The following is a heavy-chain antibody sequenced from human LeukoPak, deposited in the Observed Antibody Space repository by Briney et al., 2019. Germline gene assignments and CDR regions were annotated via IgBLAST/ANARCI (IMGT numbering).Heavy chain of an antibody. D-gene: IGHD1-26*01. Sequence: GGSLRLSCAASGFTFSTYGMHWVRQAPSKGLEWVAFITNEGSNKYYTDSVKGRFTISRDNSKNTLYLQMNSLRAEDTAVYYCAKELFQWANADYWGQGTLVIVSS. V-gene: IGHV3-30*02. J-gene: IGHJ4*02. CDR1: GFTFSTYG. CDR3: AKELFQWANADY. CDR2: ITNEGSNK.